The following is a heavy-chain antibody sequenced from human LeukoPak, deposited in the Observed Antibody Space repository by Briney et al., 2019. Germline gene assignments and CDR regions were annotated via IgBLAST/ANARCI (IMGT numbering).Heavy chain of an antibody. D-gene: IGHD3-9*01. J-gene: IGHJ4*02. CDR2: IYYSGRT. CDR3: ARHYDILTGFYSGRFHH. CDR1: GGSISSGSYY. Sequence: SETLSLTCSVSGGSISSGSYYWGWIRQSPGKGLEWIGSIYYSGRTYYNPSLKSRVTTSVDTSKNQFSLNLSSVTAADTAVYYCARHYDILTGFYSGRFHHWGQGTLVAISS. V-gene: IGHV4-39*01.